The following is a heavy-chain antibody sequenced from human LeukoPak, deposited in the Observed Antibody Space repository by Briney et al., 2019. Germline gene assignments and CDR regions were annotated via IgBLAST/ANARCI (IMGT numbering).Heavy chain of an antibody. CDR2: IKSNAHGGHT. Sequence: GGSLRLSCAASGVSVSSNYTSWVRQPPGKGLEWVGRIKSNAHGGHTASAASAKGRFTLSRIDSKTTLFIQMNCLKTNDTSMYYCTTILFDYGVYFDYWGEGALVTVSS. J-gene: IGHJ4*02. V-gene: IGHV3-15*01. CDR3: TTILFDYGVYFDY. CDR1: GVSVSSNY. D-gene: IGHD4-17*01.